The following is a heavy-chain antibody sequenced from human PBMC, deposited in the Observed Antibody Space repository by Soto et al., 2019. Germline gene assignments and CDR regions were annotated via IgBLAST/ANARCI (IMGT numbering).Heavy chain of an antibody. CDR2: ISYDGSNK. D-gene: IGHD4-4*01. V-gene: IGHV3-30*18. CDR1: GFTFSSYG. J-gene: IGHJ2*01. Sequence: QVQLVESGGGVVQPGRSLRLSCAVSGFTFSSYGMHWVRQAPGKGLEWVAVISYDGSNKYYADSVKGRFTISRDNSKNTLYLQMNSLRAEDTAVYYCAKGEATVSPWYFDLWGRGTLVTVSS. CDR3: AKGEATVSPWYFDL.